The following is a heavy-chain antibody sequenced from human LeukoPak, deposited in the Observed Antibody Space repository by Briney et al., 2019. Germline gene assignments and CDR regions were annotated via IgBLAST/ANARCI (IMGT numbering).Heavy chain of an antibody. CDR3: ARDHSLNSSSWDNWFDP. V-gene: IGHV1-46*01. Sequence: ASVEVSCKASGYTFTSYYMHWVRQAPGQGLEWMGIINPSGGSTSYAQKFQGRVTMTRDTSTSTVYMELSSLRSEDTAVYYCARDHSLNSSSWDNWFDPWGQGTLVTVSS. CDR1: GYTFTSYY. CDR2: INPSGGST. D-gene: IGHD6-13*01. J-gene: IGHJ5*02.